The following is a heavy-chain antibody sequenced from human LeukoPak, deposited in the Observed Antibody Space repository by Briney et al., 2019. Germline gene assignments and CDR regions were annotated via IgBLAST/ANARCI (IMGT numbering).Heavy chain of an antibody. CDR2: IIPIFGTA. Sequence: WASVKVSWKASGGTFSSYAISWVRQAPVQGLEWMGGIIPIFGTANYAQKFQGRVTITADESTSTAYMELSSLRSEDTAVYYCATSRHPGPLAAADSFDYWGQGTLVTVSS. J-gene: IGHJ4*02. CDR3: ATSRHPGPLAAADSFDY. CDR1: GGTFSSYA. D-gene: IGHD6-13*01. V-gene: IGHV1-69*13.